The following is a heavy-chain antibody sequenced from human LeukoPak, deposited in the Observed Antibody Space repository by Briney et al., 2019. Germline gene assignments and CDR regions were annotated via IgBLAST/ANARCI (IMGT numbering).Heavy chain of an antibody. CDR2: IYYSGST. Sequence: SETLSLTCTVSGGSISSYYWSWIRQPPGKGLEWIGYIYYSGSTNYNPSLKSRVTISVDTSKNQFSLKLSSVTAADTAVYYCARGPGSWYSVWFDPWGQGTLATVSS. V-gene: IGHV4-59*01. J-gene: IGHJ5*02. D-gene: IGHD6-13*01. CDR3: ARGPGSWYSVWFDP. CDR1: GGSISSYY.